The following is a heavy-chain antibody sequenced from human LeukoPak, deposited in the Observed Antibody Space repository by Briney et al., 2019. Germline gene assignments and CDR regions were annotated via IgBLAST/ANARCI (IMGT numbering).Heavy chain of an antibody. D-gene: IGHD2-2*01. V-gene: IGHV3-33*01. Sequence: GRSLRLSCAASGFTFSSHGMQWVRHAPGKGLEWVGVIWYDGSNKYYTDSVKGRFTISRDNSKNTLYLQMNSLRAEDTAVYYCARGIGGPAGKGYYFDHWGQGTLVTVSS. CDR3: ARGIGGPAGKGYYFDH. CDR2: IWYDGSNK. J-gene: IGHJ4*02. CDR1: GFTFSSHG.